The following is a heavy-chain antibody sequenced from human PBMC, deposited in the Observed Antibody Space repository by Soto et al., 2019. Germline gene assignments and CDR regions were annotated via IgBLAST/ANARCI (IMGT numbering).Heavy chain of an antibody. D-gene: IGHD2-21*01. J-gene: IGHJ6*02. CDR1: GGSISSSSYY. CDR3: ATRVHGDYPGKYYYAMDV. CDR2: IFYSGST. Sequence: TCTVSGGSISSSSYYWGWIRQPPGKGLEWIGSIFYSGSTYYNPSLKSRVTISVDTSKNQFSLKLSSVTAADTAMHYCATRVHGDYPGKYYYAMDVWGQGTTVTVSS. V-gene: IGHV4-39*01.